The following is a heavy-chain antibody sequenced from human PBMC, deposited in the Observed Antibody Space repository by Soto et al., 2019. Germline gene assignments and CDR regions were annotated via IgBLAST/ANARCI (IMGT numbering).Heavy chain of an antibody. Sequence: EVQLVESGGGLVQPGRSLRLSCAASGFTFSSYWMSWVRQAPGKGLEWVANIKQDGSEKYYVDSVKGRFTISRDNAKNSLYLQMNSLRAEDTAVYYCARRLRLSVYYYYYYMDFWGQGTTVTVSS. V-gene: IGHV3-7*01. CDR1: GFTFSSYW. CDR2: IKQDGSEK. J-gene: IGHJ6*03. D-gene: IGHD2-8*01. CDR3: ARRLRLSVYYYYYYMDF.